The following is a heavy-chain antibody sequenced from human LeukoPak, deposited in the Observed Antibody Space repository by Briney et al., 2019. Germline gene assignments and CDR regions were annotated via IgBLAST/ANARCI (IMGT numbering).Heavy chain of an antibody. J-gene: IGHJ4*02. V-gene: IGHV3-7*01. CDR3: GGDGVSAALDY. CDR2: IKHDGNEK. CDR1: GFNFCAFY. D-gene: IGHD2-2*01. Sequence: GGSLRLSCAASGFNFCAFYMSWVRQAPGKGLEWLANIKHDGNEKYYADSVKGRFTISRDNAKNSLYLQMNDLRDEDTAVYYCGGDGVSAALDYWGQGTLVTVS.